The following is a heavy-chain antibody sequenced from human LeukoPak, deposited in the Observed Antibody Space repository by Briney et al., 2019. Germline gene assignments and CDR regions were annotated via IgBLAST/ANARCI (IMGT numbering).Heavy chain of an antibody. CDR1: GFTFSSYW. CDR3: ARGYCSGGSCYDLDY. J-gene: IGHJ4*02. Sequence: GGSLRLSCAASGFTFSSYWMSWDRQAPGKGLEWVANIKQDGSEKYYVDSVKGRFTISRDNAKNSLYLQMNSLRAEDTAVYYCARGYCSGGSCYDLDYWGQGTLVTVSS. CDR2: IKQDGSEK. V-gene: IGHV3-7*03. D-gene: IGHD2-15*01.